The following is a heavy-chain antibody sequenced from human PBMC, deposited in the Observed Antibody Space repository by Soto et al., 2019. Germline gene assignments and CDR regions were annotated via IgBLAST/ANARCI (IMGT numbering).Heavy chain of an antibody. CDR3: ARVAEITSTGRGGIDY. D-gene: IGHD2-8*02. Sequence: SETLSLTCTVCGGSISSGGYYWSWIRQHPGKGLEWIGYIYYSGSTYYNPSLKSRVTISVDTSKNQFSLKLSSVTAADTAAYYCARVAEITSTGRGGIDYWGQGTLVTVSS. J-gene: IGHJ4*02. CDR1: GGSISSGGYY. CDR2: IYYSGST. V-gene: IGHV4-31*03.